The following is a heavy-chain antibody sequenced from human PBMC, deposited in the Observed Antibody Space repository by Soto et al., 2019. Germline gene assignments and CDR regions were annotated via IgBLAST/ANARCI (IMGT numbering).Heavy chain of an antibody. CDR2: ISGSGGST. J-gene: IGHJ4*02. Sequence: PGGSLRLSCAASGFTFSSYAMSWVRQAPGKGLEWVSAISGSGGSTYYADSVKGRFTISRDNSKNTLYLQMNSLRAEDTAVYYCAKVLVVTIFEVVPWNCFDYWGQGTLVTVSS. CDR3: AKVLVVTIFEVVPWNCFDY. D-gene: IGHD3-3*01. V-gene: IGHV3-23*01. CDR1: GFTFSSYA.